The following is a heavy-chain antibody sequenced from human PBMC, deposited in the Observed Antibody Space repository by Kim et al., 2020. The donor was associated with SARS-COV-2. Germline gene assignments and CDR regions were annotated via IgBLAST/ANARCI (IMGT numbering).Heavy chain of an antibody. CDR1: GYTFTSYD. CDR3: SRWGDDSSCYYAADNWFDP. CDR2: MNPNSGNT. J-gene: IGHJ5*02. D-gene: IGHD3-22*01. Sequence: ASVKVSCNASGYTFTSYDINWVRQATGQGLEWMGWMNPNSGNTGYAQKFQGRVTMTRNTSISTDYMELSSLRSEDTSVYYCSRWGDDSSCYYAADNWFDPWAQRTLVTVSS. V-gene: IGHV1-8*01.